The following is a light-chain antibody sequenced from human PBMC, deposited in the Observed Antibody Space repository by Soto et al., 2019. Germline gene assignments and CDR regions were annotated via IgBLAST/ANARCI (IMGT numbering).Light chain of an antibody. Sequence: QSVLTQPASVSGSPGQSITISCTGTSSDVGGYDYVSWYQQHPGKAPKLMIYEVNNRPSGVSNRFSGSKSGDTASLTISGLQAEDEAHYYCSSYTITSTVVFGGGTKVTVL. J-gene: IGLJ2*01. CDR2: EVN. V-gene: IGLV2-14*01. CDR3: SSYTITSTVV. CDR1: SSDVGGYDY.